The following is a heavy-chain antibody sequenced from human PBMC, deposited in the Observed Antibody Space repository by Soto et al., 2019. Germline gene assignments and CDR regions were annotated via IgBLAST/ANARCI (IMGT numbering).Heavy chain of an antibody. CDR1: GGSISGYY. V-gene: IGHV4-4*07. D-gene: IGHD2-2*01. J-gene: IGHJ6*02. CDR3: SRVGCSNSKCYTRGMDV. Sequence: SETLSLTCTVSGGSISGYYWSWVRQPAGKGLEWVGRIYSDGTTNYSPSLKSRVTRSLDTSKDQFSLHLNSVTAADTAVYYCSRVGCSNSKCYTRGMDVWGQGTTVTVSS. CDR2: IYSDGTT.